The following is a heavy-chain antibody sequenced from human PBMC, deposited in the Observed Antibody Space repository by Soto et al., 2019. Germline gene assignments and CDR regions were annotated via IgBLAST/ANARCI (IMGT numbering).Heavy chain of an antibody. Sequence: GGSLRLSCAASGFTFSSCAMGWVRQAPGKGLEWVSDIIDSGGSTYYADSVKGRFTISRDNSKSTLYLQMNSLRAEDTALYHCAKGRSYYYYYDVDVWGQGTTVTVSS. J-gene: IGHJ6*02. CDR1: GFTFSSCA. CDR3: AKGRSYYYYYDVDV. V-gene: IGHV3-23*01. CDR2: IIDSGGST.